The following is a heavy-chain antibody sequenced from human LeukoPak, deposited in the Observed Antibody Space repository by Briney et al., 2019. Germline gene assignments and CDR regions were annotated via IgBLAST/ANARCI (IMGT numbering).Heavy chain of an antibody. CDR1: GFTFSSYA. V-gene: IGHV3-23*01. Sequence: GGSLRLSCAASGFTFSSYAMSWVRQAPGKGLEWVSAISGSGGSTYYADSVKGRFTISRDDSKNTLYLQMNSLRAEDTAVYYCAKGDYDSSGYVLFDYWGQGTLVTVSS. CDR2: ISGSGGST. D-gene: IGHD3-22*01. CDR3: AKGDYDSSGYVLFDY. J-gene: IGHJ4*02.